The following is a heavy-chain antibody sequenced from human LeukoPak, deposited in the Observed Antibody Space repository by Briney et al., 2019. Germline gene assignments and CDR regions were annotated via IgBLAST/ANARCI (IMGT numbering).Heavy chain of an antibody. CDR3: ARDWAKGNWNDDYYYYGMDV. J-gene: IGHJ6*02. V-gene: IGHV4-39*07. CDR2: IYYSGST. D-gene: IGHD1-1*01. CDR1: GYSISSSSYY. Sequence: PSETLSLTCTVSGYSISSSSYYWGWIRQPPGKGLEWIGSIYYSGSTYYNPSLKSRVTISVDTSKNQFSLKLSSVTAADTAVYYCARDWAKGNWNDDYYYYGMDVWGQGTTVTVSS.